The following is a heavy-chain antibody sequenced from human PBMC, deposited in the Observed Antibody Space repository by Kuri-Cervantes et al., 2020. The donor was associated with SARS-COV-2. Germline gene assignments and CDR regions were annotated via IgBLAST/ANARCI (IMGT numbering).Heavy chain of an antibody. CDR3: ARSEMFYDLSGYYFDL. D-gene: IGHD3-22*01. J-gene: IGHJ4*02. CDR2: IYYSGST. Sequence: SETLSLTCTISGGSISSFFWSWIRQPPGKGLEWIGYIYYSGSTNYNPSLKSRLTISVATSKNQCSLKLSSVTAADTAVYYCARSEMFYDLSGYYFDLWGQGTLVTVSS. V-gene: IGHV4-59*08. CDR1: GGSISSFF.